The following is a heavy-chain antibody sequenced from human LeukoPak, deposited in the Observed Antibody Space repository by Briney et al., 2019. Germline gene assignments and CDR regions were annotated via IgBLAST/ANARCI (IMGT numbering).Heavy chain of an antibody. V-gene: IGHV3-30*03. CDR1: GFTFSSYG. CDR3: APGYCSGGSCLPDY. D-gene: IGHD2-15*01. J-gene: IGHJ4*02. Sequence: GGSLRLPCAASGFTFSSYGMHWVRQAPGEGLEWVAVISYGGSNKYYADSVKGRFTISRDNSKNTLYLQMNSLRAEDTAVYYCAPGYCSGGSCLPDYWGQGTLVTVSS. CDR2: ISYGGSNK.